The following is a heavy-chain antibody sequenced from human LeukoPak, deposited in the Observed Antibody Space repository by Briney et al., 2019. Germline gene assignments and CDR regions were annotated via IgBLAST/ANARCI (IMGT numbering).Heavy chain of an antibody. CDR1: EYSFTNYW. D-gene: IGHD3-22*01. V-gene: IGHV5-51*01. CDR3: ARQYPYYYDSSGYYELDY. Sequence: GESLKISCKGSEYSFTNYWIGWVRQMPGKGPEWMGIIYPGDSDTRYSPSFQGQVTISADKSISTAYLQWSSLKASDTAMYYCARQYPYYYDSSGYYELDYWGQGTLVTVSS. CDR2: IYPGDSDT. J-gene: IGHJ4*02.